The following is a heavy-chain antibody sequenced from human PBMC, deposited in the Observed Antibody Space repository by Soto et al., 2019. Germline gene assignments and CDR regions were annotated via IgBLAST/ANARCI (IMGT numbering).Heavy chain of an antibody. J-gene: IGHJ3*02. D-gene: IGHD2-21*02. CDR3: ARYNVVVTDTYAFDI. CDR1: GFTFSSYA. V-gene: IGHV3-30-3*01. CDR2: ISYDGSNK. Sequence: GGSLRLSCAASGFTFSSYAMHWVRQAPGKGLEWVAVISYDGSNKYYADSVKGRFTISRDNSKNTLYLQMNSLRAEDTAVYYCARYNVVVTDTYAFDIWGQGTMVTVSS.